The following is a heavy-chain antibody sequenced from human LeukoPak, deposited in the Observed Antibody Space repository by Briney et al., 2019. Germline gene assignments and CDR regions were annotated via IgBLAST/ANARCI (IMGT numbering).Heavy chain of an antibody. V-gene: IGHV4-30-4*08. D-gene: IGHD2-2*01. J-gene: IGHJ6*03. Sequence: SETPSLTCTVSGGSISSGDYYWSWIRQPPGTGREWRGYIYYSGRTYDNTSLKSRVTISVDTSKNQFSLKLSSVTAADTAVYYCARGIVVVPAAMANYYYYMDVWGKGTTVTVSS. CDR3: ARGIVVVPAAMANYYYYMDV. CDR1: GGSISSGDYY. CDR2: IYYSGRT.